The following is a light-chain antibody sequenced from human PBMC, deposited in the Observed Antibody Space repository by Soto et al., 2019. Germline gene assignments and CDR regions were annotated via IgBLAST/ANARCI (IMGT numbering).Light chain of an antibody. CDR3: MQGTHWPPT. CDR2: KVS. V-gene: IGKV2-30*01. Sequence: DVVMTQSPLSLPVTLGQPASISGRSSQSLVYSDGYAYLNWFHQRPGQSPRRLIYKVSNRDSGVPDRFSGSGSGTDFTLKISRVEAEDVGVYYCMQGTHWPPTFGRGTKVEIK. CDR1: QSLVYSDGYAY. J-gene: IGKJ1*01.